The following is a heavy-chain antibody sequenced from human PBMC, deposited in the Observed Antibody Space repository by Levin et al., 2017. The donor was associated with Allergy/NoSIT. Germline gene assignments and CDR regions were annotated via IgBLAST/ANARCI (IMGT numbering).Heavy chain of an antibody. D-gene: IGHD3-10*01. CDR3: ARVGQYGSGSFLPY. J-gene: IGHJ4*02. CDR2: INPNSGAT. CDR1: GYTFTGYY. Sequence: EASVKVSCKASGYTFTGYYIHWVRQAPGQGLEWMGWINPNSGATIYAQNFQGRVTMTRDTSIITAYMELKRLRSDDTAMYYCARVGQYGSGSFLPYWGQGTLVTVSS. V-gene: IGHV1-2*02.